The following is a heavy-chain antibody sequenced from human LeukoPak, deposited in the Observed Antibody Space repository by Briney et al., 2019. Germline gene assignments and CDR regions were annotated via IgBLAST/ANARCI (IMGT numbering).Heavy chain of an antibody. D-gene: IGHD6-19*01. CDR2: IYYSGST. CDR3: ARVDISAVAATFDY. V-gene: IGHV4-61*01. CDR1: GGSISSSSYY. J-gene: IGHJ4*02. Sequence: SETLSLTCTVSGGSISSSSYYWSWIRQPPGKGLEWIGYIYYSGSTNYNPSLKSRVTISVDTSKNQFSLKLSSVTAADTAVYYCARVDISAVAATFDYWGQGTLVTVSS.